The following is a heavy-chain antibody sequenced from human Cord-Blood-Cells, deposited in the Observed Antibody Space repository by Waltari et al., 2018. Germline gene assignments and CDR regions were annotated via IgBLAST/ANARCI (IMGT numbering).Heavy chain of an antibody. CDR2: IERVGSGK. Sequence: EVQLVESGGGLVQPGGSLRLSCAASGFTFSRYWMHWVRQAPGKGLVGYARIERVGSGKRKGASVDGRFTLPRDNAKNQLNLKMNSHRAEDTAVYYCARDGMRGGGYWGQGTLVTVSS. CDR1: GFTFSRYW. V-gene: IGHV3-74*01. CDR3: ARDGMRGGGY. D-gene: IGHD1-26*01. J-gene: IGHJ4*02.